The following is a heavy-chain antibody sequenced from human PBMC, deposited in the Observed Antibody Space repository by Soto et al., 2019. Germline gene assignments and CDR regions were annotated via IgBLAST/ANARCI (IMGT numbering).Heavy chain of an antibody. CDR1: GFTFSSYS. Sequence: GGSLRLSCAASGFTFSSYSMNWVRQAPGKGLEWVSSISSSSSYIYYADSVKGRFTISRDNAKNSLYLQMNSLRAEDTAVYYCARDHKGGSGYYGRPFDYWGQGTLVTVSS. D-gene: IGHD3-22*01. V-gene: IGHV3-21*01. J-gene: IGHJ4*02. CDR3: ARDHKGGSGYYGRPFDY. CDR2: ISSSSSYI.